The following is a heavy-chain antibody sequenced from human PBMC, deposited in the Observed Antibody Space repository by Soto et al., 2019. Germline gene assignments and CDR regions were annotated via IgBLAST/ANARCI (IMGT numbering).Heavy chain of an antibody. V-gene: IGHV4-34*01. CDR2: INHSGST. CDR1: GGSFSGYY. CDR3: ASLLATATKAVAYFEL. J-gene: IGHJ2*01. Sequence: QVQLQQWGAGLLKPSETLSLTCAVYGGSFSGYYWSWIRPPPGQGLEWIGEINHSGSTNYNPSLKRLVTISVVTSKDQISLKLSSVTAGEMAVYYGASLLATATKAVAYFELWCRGTLVTVSS. D-gene: IGHD6-19*01.